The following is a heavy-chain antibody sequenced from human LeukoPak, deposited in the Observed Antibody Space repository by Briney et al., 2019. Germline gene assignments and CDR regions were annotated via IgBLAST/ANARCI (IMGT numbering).Heavy chain of an antibody. Sequence: GGSLRLSCAASGFGFSTSWMSWVRQAPGKGLEWVANIKQDGSEKYYVDSVKGRFTTSRDNAKNSVYLQMDSLRDADTAVYYCTTLSNSYGMDVWGQGTTATVSS. CDR2: IKQDGSEK. V-gene: IGHV3-7*01. CDR3: TTLSNSYGMDV. D-gene: IGHD2/OR15-2a*01. CDR1: GFGFSTSW. J-gene: IGHJ6*02.